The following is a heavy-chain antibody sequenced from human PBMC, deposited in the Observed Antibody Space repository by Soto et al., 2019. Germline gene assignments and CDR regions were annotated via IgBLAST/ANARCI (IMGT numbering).Heavy chain of an antibody. CDR1: GFSLSTSGMC. J-gene: IGHJ6*02. CDR3: ARIQALRHYYYGMDV. V-gene: IGHV2-70*01. CDR2: IDWDDDK. Sequence: SGPTLVNPTQTLTLTCTFSGFSLSTSGMCVSWIRQPPGKALEWLALIDWDDDKYYSTSLKTRLTISKDTSKNQVVLTMTNMDPVDTATYYCARIQALRHYYYGMDVWGQGTTVTVSS.